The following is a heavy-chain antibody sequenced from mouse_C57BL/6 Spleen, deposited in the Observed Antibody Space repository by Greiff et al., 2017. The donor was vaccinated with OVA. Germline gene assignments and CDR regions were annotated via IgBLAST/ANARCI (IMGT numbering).Heavy chain of an antibody. J-gene: IGHJ4*01. CDR1: GYTFTDYE. V-gene: IGHV1-15*01. CDR2: IDPETGGT. D-gene: IGHD2-3*01. CDR3: TRWGYEGYAMDD. Sequence: QVQLQQSGAELVRPGASVTLSCKASGYTFTDYEMHWVKQTPVHGLEWIGAIDPETGGTAYNQKFKGKAILTADKSSSTAYMELRSLTSEDSAVYYCTRWGYEGYAMDDWGQGTSVTVSS.